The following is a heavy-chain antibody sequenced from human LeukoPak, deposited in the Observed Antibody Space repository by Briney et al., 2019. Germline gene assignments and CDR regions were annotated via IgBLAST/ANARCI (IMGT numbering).Heavy chain of an antibody. CDR3: ARMNPYADYDYLDY. D-gene: IGHD4-17*01. CDR1: GHSITSGYY. J-gene: IGHJ4*02. V-gene: IGHV4-38-2*02. CDR2: MSYSGTT. Sequence: SETLSLTCTVSGHSITSGYYWGWIRQPPGEALEWIGSMSYSGTTNYNPSLKSRVSISLDMSKNQFSLKLSSVTAADTAVYYCARMNPYADYDYLDYWGQGTLVTVSS.